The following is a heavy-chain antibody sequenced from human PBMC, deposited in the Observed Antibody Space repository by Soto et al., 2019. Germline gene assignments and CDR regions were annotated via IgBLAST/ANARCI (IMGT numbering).Heavy chain of an antibody. J-gene: IGHJ3*02. Sequence: ASVKVSCKASGYTFTSYDINWVRQATGQGLEWMGWMNPNSGNTGYAQKFQGRVTMTRNTSISTAYMELSSLRSEDTAVYYCAIVDSGYDNDPFDIWGQGTMVTVSS. D-gene: IGHD5-12*01. V-gene: IGHV1-8*01. CDR1: GYTFTSYD. CDR3: AIVDSGYDNDPFDI. CDR2: MNPNSGNT.